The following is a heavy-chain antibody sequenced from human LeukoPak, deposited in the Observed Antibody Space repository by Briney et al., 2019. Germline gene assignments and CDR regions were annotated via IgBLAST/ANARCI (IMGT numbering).Heavy chain of an antibody. Sequence: GGSLRLSCAASGFTFSSYGTHWVRQAPGKGLEWVAVISYDGSNKYYADSVKGRFTISRDNSKNTLYLQMNSLRAEDTAVYYCAKPGIAAAATGDYFDYWGQGALVTVSS. V-gene: IGHV3-30*18. CDR1: GFTFSSYG. J-gene: IGHJ4*02. CDR2: ISYDGSNK. CDR3: AKPGIAAAATGDYFDY. D-gene: IGHD6-13*01.